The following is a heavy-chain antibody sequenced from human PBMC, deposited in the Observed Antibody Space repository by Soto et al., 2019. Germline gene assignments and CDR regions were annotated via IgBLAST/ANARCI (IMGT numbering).Heavy chain of an antibody. D-gene: IGHD3-3*01. CDR1: GGSFSGYY. Sequence: ASETLSLTCAVYGGSFSGYYWSWIRQPPGKGLEWIGEINHSGSTNYHPSLNSRVTISVDTSKNQFSLKLSSVTAADTAVYYCARSAFRITIFGVVTPPTHNWFDPWGQGTLVTVSS. J-gene: IGHJ5*02. CDR3: ARSAFRITIFGVVTPPTHNWFDP. V-gene: IGHV4-34*01. CDR2: INHSGST.